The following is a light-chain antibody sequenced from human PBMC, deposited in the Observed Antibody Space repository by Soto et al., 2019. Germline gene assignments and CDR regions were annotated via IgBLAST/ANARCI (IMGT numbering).Light chain of an antibody. J-gene: IGKJ1*01. Sequence: EIVMTQSPATLSVSPGERATLSCWASQSIGSNLAWYQQRPGQGPRLLIYDASTRATAIPARFSGSGSGTDFTLTISSLQSEDLAEYYCQQYNNWLRWTFGQGTKVEIK. CDR3: QQYNNWLRWT. CDR2: DAS. CDR1: QSIGSN. V-gene: IGKV3-15*01.